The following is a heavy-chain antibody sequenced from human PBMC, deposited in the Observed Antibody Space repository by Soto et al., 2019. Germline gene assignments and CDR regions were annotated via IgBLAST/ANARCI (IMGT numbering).Heavy chain of an antibody. Sequence: SQTLSLTCAISGDSVSSNSAAWNWIWQSPSRGLEWLGRTYYRSKWYNDYAVSVKSRITINPDTSKNQFSLQLNSVTPEDTAVYYCARAQDYGTTGMVVDWFDPWGQGTLVTVSS. CDR3: ARAQDYGTTGMVVDWFDP. CDR1: GDSVSSNSAA. V-gene: IGHV6-1*01. J-gene: IGHJ5*02. CDR2: TYYRSKWYN. D-gene: IGHD1-1*01.